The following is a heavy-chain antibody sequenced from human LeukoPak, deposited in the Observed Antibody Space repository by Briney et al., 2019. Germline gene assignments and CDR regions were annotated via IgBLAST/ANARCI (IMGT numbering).Heavy chain of an antibody. CDR3: ARANGGGAYYPFDH. CDR1: GYTFTRYY. V-gene: IGHV1-2*02. Sequence: VASLEVSCKASGYTFTRYYIHWLRQAPGQGLEWMGWINPYSGATDSAQTFQGRVTVARDTSTTTAYMELNRLTSDDTAVYYCARANGGGAYYPFDHWGQGTLVAVSS. D-gene: IGHD2-21*02. J-gene: IGHJ4*02. CDR2: INPYSGAT.